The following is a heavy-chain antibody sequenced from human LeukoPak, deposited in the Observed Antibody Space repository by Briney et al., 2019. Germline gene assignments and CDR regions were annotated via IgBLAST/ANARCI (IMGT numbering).Heavy chain of an antibody. CDR2: IYTSGST. J-gene: IGHJ4*02. CDR3: ARDLVSPHYGSGIGDSL. CDR1: GGSISSGSYY. D-gene: IGHD3-10*01. Sequence: PSETLSLTCTVSGGSISSGSYYWSWIRQPAGKGLEWIGRIYTSGSTNYNPSLKSRVTISVDTSKNQFSLKLSSVTAADTAVYYCARDLVSPHYGSGIGDSLWGQGTLVTVSS. V-gene: IGHV4-61*02.